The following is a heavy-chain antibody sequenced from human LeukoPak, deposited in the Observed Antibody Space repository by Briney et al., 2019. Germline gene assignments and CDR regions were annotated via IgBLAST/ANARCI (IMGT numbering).Heavy chain of an antibody. Sequence: PSETLSLTCAVYGGSFSGYYWSLIRQPAGKGLEWIGRIYTSGSTNYNPSLKSRVTMSVDTSKNQFSLKLSSVTAADTAVYYCAREVDTAMDDAFDIWGQGTMVTVSS. J-gene: IGHJ3*02. CDR3: AREVDTAMDDAFDI. D-gene: IGHD5-18*01. V-gene: IGHV4-4*07. CDR2: IYTSGST. CDR1: GGSFSGYY.